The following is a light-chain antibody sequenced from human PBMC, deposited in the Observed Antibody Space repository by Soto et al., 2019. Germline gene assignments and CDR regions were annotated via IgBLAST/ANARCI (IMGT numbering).Light chain of an antibody. Sequence: TVLTQTPATLSLSPGETATLYCRASQSVNNFLAWYQQRPGQAPRLLIYDASNRATVIPARFSGSGSGTDFTLIISSLEPEDFAVYYCQQRSNWPLITFGQGTRLEIK. CDR1: QSVNNF. CDR2: DAS. CDR3: QQRSNWPLIT. J-gene: IGKJ5*01. V-gene: IGKV3-11*01.